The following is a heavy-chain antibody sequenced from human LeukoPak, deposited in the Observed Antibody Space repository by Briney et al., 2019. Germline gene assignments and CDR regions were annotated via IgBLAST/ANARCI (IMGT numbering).Heavy chain of an antibody. V-gene: IGHV3-30*02. CDR1: GFTFSSYG. D-gene: IGHD6-6*01. Sequence: GGSLRLSCAASGFTFSSYGMHWVRQAPGKGLEWVAVIWYGGSNKYYADSVKGRFTISRDNSKNTLYLQMNSLRAEDTAVYYCAKGSNIAARILDYWGQGTLVTVSS. CDR2: IWYGGSNK. J-gene: IGHJ4*02. CDR3: AKGSNIAARILDY.